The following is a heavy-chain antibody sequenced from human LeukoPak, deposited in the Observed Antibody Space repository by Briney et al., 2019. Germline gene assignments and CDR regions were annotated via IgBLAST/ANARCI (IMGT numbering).Heavy chain of an antibody. V-gene: IGHV1-8*01. J-gene: IGHJ4*02. Sequence: ASVKVSCKTSGYTCPSYDSNWGRQATGQGLVWMGWMNPNSGNTGYTQKFQGRVTISRTTSITTAYMALSSLRSEDTGVYYCARGPKCTGSYYYFACWGQGTLVTVSS. D-gene: IGHD1-26*01. CDR3: ARGPKCTGSYYYFAC. CDR1: GYTCPSYD. CDR2: MNPNSGNT.